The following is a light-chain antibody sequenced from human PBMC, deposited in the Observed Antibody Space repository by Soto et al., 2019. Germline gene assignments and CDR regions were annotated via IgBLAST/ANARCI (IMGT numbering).Light chain of an antibody. CDR2: DAS. CDR1: QGISSA. J-gene: IGKJ3*01. V-gene: IGKV1D-13*01. Sequence: AIQLTQSPSSLSASVGDRVTITCRASQGISSALAWYQQTPGKPPKLLIYDASSLEIGVPSRFSGSGSVTDFTLTISSLQPEDFATYYCQQFKNYPFTFGPGTKVDIK. CDR3: QQFKNYPFT.